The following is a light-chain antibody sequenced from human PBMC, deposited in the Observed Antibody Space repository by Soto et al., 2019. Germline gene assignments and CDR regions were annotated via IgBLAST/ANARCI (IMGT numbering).Light chain of an antibody. V-gene: IGLV3-1*01. CDR1: KLGDKY. CDR3: QAWNSRPGV. J-gene: IGLJ2*01. CDR2: QDS. Sequence: SYELTQPPSVSVSPGQTASITCSGDKLGDKYACWYQQKPGQSPVLVIYQDSKRPSGIPERFSGSNSGNTATLTISGTQAMDGADNSCQAWNSRPGVFGGGTK.